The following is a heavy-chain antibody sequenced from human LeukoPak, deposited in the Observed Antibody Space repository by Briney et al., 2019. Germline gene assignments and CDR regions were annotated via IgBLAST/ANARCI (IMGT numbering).Heavy chain of an antibody. CDR1: GYTFTSYG. D-gene: IGHD4-17*01. V-gene: IGHV1-46*01. CDR2: IIPSGGST. J-gene: IGHJ4*02. Sequence: GASVKVSCKASGYTFTSYGISWVRQAPGQGLEWMGIIIPSGGSTSYAQKFQGRVTMTRDTSTSTVYMELSSLRSEDTAVYYCARDEDGDYYGYWGQGTLVTVSS. CDR3: ARDEDGDYYGY.